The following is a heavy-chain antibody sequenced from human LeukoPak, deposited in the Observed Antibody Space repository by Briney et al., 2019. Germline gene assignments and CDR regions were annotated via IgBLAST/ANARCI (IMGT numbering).Heavy chain of an antibody. D-gene: IGHD2-2*01. J-gene: IGHJ5*02. CDR2: MNPNSGNT. V-gene: IGHV1-8*01. Sequence: ASVKVSCKASGYTFTSYDINWVRQATGQGLEWMGWMNPNSGNTGHAQKFQGRVTMTRNTSISTAYMELSSLRSEDTAVYYCAREGPRYCSSTSCGWFDPWGQGTLVTVSS. CDR3: AREGPRYCSSTSCGWFDP. CDR1: GYTFTSYD.